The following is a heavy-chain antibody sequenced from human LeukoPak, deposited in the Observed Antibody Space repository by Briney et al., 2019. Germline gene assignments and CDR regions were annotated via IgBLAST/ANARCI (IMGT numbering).Heavy chain of an antibody. CDR2: MSSSGTT. D-gene: IGHD5-18*01. CDR1: GDSISSSGSY. J-gene: IGHJ4*02. Sequence: PSETLSLTCTVSGDSISSSGSYWGGIRQPPGKGLEWIASMSSSGTTYYNPSLRSRVTISVDTSKNQFSLRLNSVTAADTAVYYCVRSGYSFLVDYWGQGTLVTVSS. V-gene: IGHV4-39*01. CDR3: VRSGYSFLVDY.